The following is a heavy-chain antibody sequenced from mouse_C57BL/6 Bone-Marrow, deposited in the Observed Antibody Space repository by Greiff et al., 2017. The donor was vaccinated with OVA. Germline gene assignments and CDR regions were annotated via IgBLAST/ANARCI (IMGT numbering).Heavy chain of an antibody. J-gene: IGHJ2*01. CDR1: GFSLTSYG. V-gene: IGHV2-5*01. Sequence: QVQLKQPGPGLVQPSQSLSITCTVSGFSLTSYGVHWVRQSPGKGLEWLGVIWRGGSTDYTAAFMYRLSITKDNTKSQVFFQMNSLQAYDSAVYYCARNDGNRDYFDYWGQGTTLTVSS. D-gene: IGHD1-1*01. CDR3: ARNDGNRDYFDY. CDR2: IWRGGST.